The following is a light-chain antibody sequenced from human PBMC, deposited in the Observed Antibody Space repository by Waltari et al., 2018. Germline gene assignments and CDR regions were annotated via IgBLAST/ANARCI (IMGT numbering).Light chain of an antibody. J-gene: IGKJ4*01. CDR3: QQYYITPLS. CDR1: QGVSRD. Sequence: EMVMTQSPATLSVSPGERATLSCRARQGVSRDLAWYQQKSGQAPRLLIYAASNRATGIPARFNGGGSGTEFTLTISSLQAEDVAIYFCQQYYITPLSFGGGTRVEIK. V-gene: IGKV3-15*01. CDR2: AAS.